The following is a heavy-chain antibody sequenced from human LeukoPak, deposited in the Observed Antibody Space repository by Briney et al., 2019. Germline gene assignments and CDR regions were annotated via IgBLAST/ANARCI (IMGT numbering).Heavy chain of an antibody. V-gene: IGHV4-59*08. CDR1: GDSISIYY. J-gene: IGHJ4*02. CDR2: IDHTGST. Sequence: SETLSLTCSVSGDSISIYYWNWIRQPPGKGLEWIGYIDHTGSTNYNPSLNSRVTISRDTSTNHFSLKVRSVTAADTAVYFCARGKSRGSRIDYWGQGTLVTVSS. D-gene: IGHD1-26*01. CDR3: ARGKSRGSRIDY.